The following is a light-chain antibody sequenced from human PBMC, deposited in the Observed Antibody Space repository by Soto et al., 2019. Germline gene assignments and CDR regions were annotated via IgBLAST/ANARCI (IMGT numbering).Light chain of an antibody. J-gene: IGKJ1*01. CDR3: QQYGDSPPT. CDR1: QSVSSNY. Sequence: EIVMTQSPGTLSLSPVERATLSCRASQSVSSNYLAWYQQKPGQAPRLLIFGASTRATGIPDRFSGSGSETDFTLTISRLEPEDFAVYHCQQYGDSPPTFGQGTKVDIK. V-gene: IGKV3-20*01. CDR2: GAS.